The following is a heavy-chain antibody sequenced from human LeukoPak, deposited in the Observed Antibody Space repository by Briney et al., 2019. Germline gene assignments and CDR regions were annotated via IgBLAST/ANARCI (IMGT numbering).Heavy chain of an antibody. J-gene: IGHJ4*02. D-gene: IGHD3-3*01. CDR3: AKDLRYDFWSGAYFDY. V-gene: IGHV3-23*01. CDR1: GFTFSSYA. CDR2: ISGSGGST. Sequence: PGGSLRLSCAASGFTFSSYAMSWVRQAPGKGLEWVSAISGSGGSTYYADSVKGRFTISRDNSKNTLYLQMNSLRAEDTAVYYCAKDLRYDFWSGAYFDYWGQGTLVTVSS.